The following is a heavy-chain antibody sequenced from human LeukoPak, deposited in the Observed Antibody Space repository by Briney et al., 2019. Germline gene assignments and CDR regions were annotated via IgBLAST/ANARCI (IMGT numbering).Heavy chain of an antibody. CDR2: ISGSGGST. J-gene: IGHJ6*03. V-gene: IGHV3-23*01. CDR1: GFTFSSYA. CDR3: AKFGGRFLGPIYYYYYYMDV. D-gene: IGHD3-3*01. Sequence: PGGSLRLSCAASGFTFSSYAMSWVRQAPGKGLEWVSAISGSGGSTYYADSVKGRFTISRDNSKNTLYLQMNSLRAEDTAVYYCAKFGGRFLGPIYYYYYYMDVWGKGTTVTVSS.